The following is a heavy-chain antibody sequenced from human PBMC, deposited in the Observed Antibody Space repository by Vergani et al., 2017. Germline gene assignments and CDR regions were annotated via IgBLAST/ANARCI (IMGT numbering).Heavy chain of an antibody. CDR1: GYSISRGYY. D-gene: IGHD2-15*01. CDR2: ISHSGYT. Sequence: QVQLQESGPGLLKPSETLSLTFTVSGYSISRGYYLCCILQPPGKGLEWIGSISHSGYTFYSPSLKSRVSMSVDTSKNQFSLRVNSVTAADTAVYYCVRDQWESGGPYSGCWGRGTLVSVSS. V-gene: IGHV4-38-2*02. CDR3: VRDQWESGGPYSGC. J-gene: IGHJ4*02.